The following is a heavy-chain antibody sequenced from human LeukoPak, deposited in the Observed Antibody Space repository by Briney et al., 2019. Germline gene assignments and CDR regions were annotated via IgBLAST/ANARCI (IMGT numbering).Heavy chain of an antibody. CDR3: TMGVELLPY. CDR1: GFTFSSSW. D-gene: IGHD2-15*01. J-gene: IGHJ4*02. CDR2: IKADGSEK. Sequence: PGGSLILSCAASGFTFSSSWMSWVRQAPGKRLEWVANIKADGSEKHYVDSVKGRFTISRDNAKTSPYLQMNSLRVEDTAVYYCTMGVELLPYWGQGTLVTVSS. V-gene: IGHV3-7*01.